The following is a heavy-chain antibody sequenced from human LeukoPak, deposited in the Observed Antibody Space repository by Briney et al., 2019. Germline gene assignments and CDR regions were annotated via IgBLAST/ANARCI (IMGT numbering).Heavy chain of an antibody. CDR2: VYYDGRS. D-gene: IGHD5-18*01. Sequence: PSETLSLTCTVSDISSYYWSWIRQPPEKGLEWIGYVYYDGRSNYNSSLRSRVTMSLDTSKSQFSLKLSSVTAADTAVYYCATLRYSHGYETWGQGTLVTVSS. CDR1: DISSYY. V-gene: IGHV4-59*08. J-gene: IGHJ4*02. CDR3: ATLRYSHGYET.